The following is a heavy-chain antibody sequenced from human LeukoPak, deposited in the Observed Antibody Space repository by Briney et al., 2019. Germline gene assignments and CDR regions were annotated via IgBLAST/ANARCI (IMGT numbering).Heavy chain of an antibody. CDR3: ARGSSRYDSSGLGY. CDR1: GGSINSSTYY. D-gene: IGHD3-22*01. V-gene: IGHV4-39*07. CDR2: IYYSGST. Sequence: SETLSLTCTVSGGSINSSTYYWGWIRQPPGKGLEWIGSIYYSGSTYYNPSLKSRVTISVDTSKNQFSLRLNSVTAADTAVYYCARGSSRYDSSGLGYWGQGTLVTVSS. J-gene: IGHJ4*02.